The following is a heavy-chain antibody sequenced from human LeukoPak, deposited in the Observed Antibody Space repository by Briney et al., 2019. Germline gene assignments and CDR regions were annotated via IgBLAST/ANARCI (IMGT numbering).Heavy chain of an antibody. J-gene: IGHJ4*02. CDR1: GFTFSSYS. CDR2: ISSSSSYI. Sequence: GGSLRLSCAASGFTFSSYSMNWVRQAPGKGLEWVSSISSSSSYIYYADSVKGRFTISRDNAKNSLYQQMNSLRAEDTAVYYCARAYSSGWYIQAGIDYWGQGTLVTVSS. V-gene: IGHV3-21*01. D-gene: IGHD6-19*01. CDR3: ARAYSSGWYIQAGIDY.